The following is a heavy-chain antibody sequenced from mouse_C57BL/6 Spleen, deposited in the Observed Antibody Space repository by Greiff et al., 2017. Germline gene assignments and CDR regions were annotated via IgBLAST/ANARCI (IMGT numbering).Heavy chain of an antibody. V-gene: IGHV1-61*01. CDR1: GYTFTSYW. CDR2: IYPSDSET. Sequence: QVQLQQPGAELVRPGSSVKLSCKASGYTFTSYWMDWVKHRPGQGLEWIGNIYPSDSETHYNQKFKDKATLTVDKSSSTAYMQLSSLTSEDSAVYYCARRGLLGKVFAYWGQGTLVTVSA. J-gene: IGHJ3*01. CDR3: ARRGLLGKVFAY. D-gene: IGHD1-3*01.